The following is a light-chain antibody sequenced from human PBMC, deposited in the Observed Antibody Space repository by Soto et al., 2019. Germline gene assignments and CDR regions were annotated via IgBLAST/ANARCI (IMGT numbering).Light chain of an antibody. J-gene: IGKJ1*01. Sequence: EIVLTQSPATLSLSPGERATLSCRASQSISTYLAWYQQKPGQAPRLLIYDASNRATGIPARFSGSGSGTDFTLTISSLEPEDFAIYYCQHRYNWPQTFGQGTKVEIK. V-gene: IGKV3-11*01. CDR3: QHRYNWPQT. CDR2: DAS. CDR1: QSISTY.